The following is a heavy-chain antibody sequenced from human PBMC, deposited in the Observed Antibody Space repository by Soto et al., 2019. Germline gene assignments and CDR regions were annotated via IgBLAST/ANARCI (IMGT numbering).Heavy chain of an antibody. CDR1: GFTFSDYY. CDR3: ARGMADYGDYVLFGWFDP. J-gene: IGHJ5*02. V-gene: IGHV3-11*01. CDR2: ISSSGSTI. D-gene: IGHD4-17*01. Sequence: PGGSLRLSCAASGFTFSDYYMSWIRQAPGKGLEWVSYISSSGSTIYYADSVKGRFTISRDNAKNSLYLQMNSLRAEDTAVYYCARGMADYGDYVLFGWFDPWGQGTLVTVSS.